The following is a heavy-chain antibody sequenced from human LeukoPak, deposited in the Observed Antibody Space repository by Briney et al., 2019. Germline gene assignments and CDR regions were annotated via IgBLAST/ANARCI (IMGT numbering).Heavy chain of an antibody. CDR2: ISPSSSTI. Sequence: PGGSLRLSCAASGFTFSSYKMNWVRQAPGKGLEWVSYISPSSSTIYYADSVRGRFTISRDNAKNSLCLQMNTLRAEDTAVYYCARVRVSSYYGMDIWGQGTTVTVSS. D-gene: IGHD2/OR15-2a*01. V-gene: IGHV3-48*01. J-gene: IGHJ6*02. CDR3: ARVRVSSYYGMDI. CDR1: GFTFSSYK.